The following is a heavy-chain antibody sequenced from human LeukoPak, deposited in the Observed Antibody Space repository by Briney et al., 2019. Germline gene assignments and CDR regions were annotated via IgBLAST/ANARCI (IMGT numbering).Heavy chain of an antibody. CDR2: ISSSSSYI. J-gene: IGHJ4*02. CDR1: GFTFSSYS. CDR3: AKRPSDYGDYVSYFDY. V-gene: IGHV3-21*01. D-gene: IGHD4-17*01. Sequence: GGSLRLSCAASGFTFSSYSMNWVRQAPGKGLEWVSSISSSSSYIYYADSVKGRFTISRDNAKNSLYLQMNSLRDEDTAVYYCAKRPSDYGDYVSYFDYWGQGTLVTVSS.